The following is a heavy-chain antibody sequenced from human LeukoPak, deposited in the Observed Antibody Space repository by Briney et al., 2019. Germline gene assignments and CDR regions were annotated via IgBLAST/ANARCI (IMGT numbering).Heavy chain of an antibody. CDR3: ARVRYSYGGGDFDY. V-gene: IGHV4-4*07. CDR2: IYTSGST. D-gene: IGHD5-18*01. CDR1: GGSISSYY. Sequence: SETLSLTCTVSGGSISSYYWNWIRQPAGKGLEWIGRIYTSGSTNYNPSLKSRVTISVDTSKNQFSLKLSSVTAADTAVYYCARVRYSYGGGDFDYWGQGTLVTVSS. J-gene: IGHJ4*02.